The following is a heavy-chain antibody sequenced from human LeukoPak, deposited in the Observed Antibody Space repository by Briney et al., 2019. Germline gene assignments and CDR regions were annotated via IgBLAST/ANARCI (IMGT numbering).Heavy chain of an antibody. CDR3: ASSPYCSSTSCLRKTNRNWFDP. J-gene: IGHJ5*02. D-gene: IGHD2-2*01. Sequence: GASVKVSCKASGGTFSSYAISWVRQAPGQGLEWMGRIIPILGIADYAQKFQGRVTITADKSTSTAYMELSSLRSEDTAVYYCASSPYCSSTSCLRKTNRNWFDPWGQGTLVTVSS. V-gene: IGHV1-69*04. CDR2: IIPILGIA. CDR1: GGTFSSYA.